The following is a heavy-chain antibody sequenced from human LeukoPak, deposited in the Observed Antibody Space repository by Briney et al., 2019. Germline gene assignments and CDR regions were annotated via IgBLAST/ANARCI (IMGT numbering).Heavy chain of an antibody. CDR3: ARRRAVAGFYYFDY. V-gene: IGHV5-51*01. Sequence: GESLKISCKGSEYSFTNYWIGWVRQMPGKGLERMGIIYPSDSNTRYSPSFQGQVTISADKSVSTAYLQWSSLKASDTAIYYCARRRAVAGFYYFDYWGQGTLVTVSS. CDR2: IYPSDSNT. CDR1: EYSFTNYW. D-gene: IGHD6-19*01. J-gene: IGHJ4*02.